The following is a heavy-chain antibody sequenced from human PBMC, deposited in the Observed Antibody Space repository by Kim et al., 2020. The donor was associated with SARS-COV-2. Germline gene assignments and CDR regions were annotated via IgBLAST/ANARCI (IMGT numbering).Heavy chain of an antibody. V-gene: IGHV3-48*02. J-gene: IGHJ3*02. CDR3: ARDLMVRGTRGAFDI. CDR1: GFTFRIYT. D-gene: IGHD3-10*01. CDR2: ISTSSDTI. Sequence: GGSLRLSCAASGFTFRIYTMHWVRQAPGKGLEWLSYISTSSDTIYYADSVRGRFTISRDNVKNSLYLQMNSLRDEDTAVYYCARDLMVRGTRGAFDIWG.